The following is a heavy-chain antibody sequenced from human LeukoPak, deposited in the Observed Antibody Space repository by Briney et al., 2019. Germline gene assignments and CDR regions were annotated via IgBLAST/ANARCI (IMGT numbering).Heavy chain of an antibody. CDR2: ISAYNGNT. J-gene: IGHJ4*02. D-gene: IGHD4-11*01. CDR1: GYTFTSYG. CDR3: ARVRIDYSNYGIDY. V-gene: IGHV1-18*01. Sequence: SVKVSCKASGYTFTSYGISWVRQAPGQGLEWMGWISAYNGNTNYAQKLQGRVTMTTDTSTSTAYMELRSLRSDDTAVYYCARVRIDYSNYGIDYWGQGTLVTVSS.